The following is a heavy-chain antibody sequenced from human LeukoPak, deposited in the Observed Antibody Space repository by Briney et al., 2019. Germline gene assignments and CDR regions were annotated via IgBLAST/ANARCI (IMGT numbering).Heavy chain of an antibody. CDR3: AKDLGDSGPTPDIDY. CDR2: IRYDGRNK. V-gene: IGHV3-30*02. J-gene: IGHJ4*02. CDR1: GFTSRSYA. D-gene: IGHD1-26*01. Sequence: GGSLRLSCAASGFTSRSYAMHWVRQAPGKGLEWVAFIRYDGRNKYYADSVKGRFTISRDNSKNALSLQMNSLRVEDTSIYYCAKDLGDSGPTPDIDYWGQGTLVTVSS.